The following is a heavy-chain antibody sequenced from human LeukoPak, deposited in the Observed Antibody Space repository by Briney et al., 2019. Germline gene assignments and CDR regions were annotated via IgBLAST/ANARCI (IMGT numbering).Heavy chain of an antibody. Sequence: PGGSLRLSCAASGFTFSNAWMSWVRQAPGKGLEWIGEIYHSGSTNYNPSLKSRVTVSVDKSKNQFSLKLSSVTAADTAVYYCARLGDTSAYSAFDYWGQGTLVTVSS. D-gene: IGHD3-22*01. CDR2: IYHSGST. CDR1: GFTFSNAW. J-gene: IGHJ4*02. CDR3: ARLGDTSAYSAFDY. V-gene: IGHV4-4*02.